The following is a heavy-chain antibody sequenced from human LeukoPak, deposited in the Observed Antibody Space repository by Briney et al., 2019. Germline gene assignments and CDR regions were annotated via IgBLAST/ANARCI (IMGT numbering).Heavy chain of an antibody. D-gene: IGHD3-10*01. Sequence: PSETLSLTCAVYGGSFSGYYWSWSRQPPGKGLEWIGAINHSGSTNYNQSLKSRVTISVGTSKNQFSLKLSSVTAADTAVYYCARGRYGSGSYYYVLWVSMSEFDYWGQGTLVTVSS. V-gene: IGHV4-34*01. J-gene: IGHJ4*02. CDR2: INHSGST. CDR3: ARGRYGSGSYYYVLWVSMSEFDY. CDR1: GGSFSGYY.